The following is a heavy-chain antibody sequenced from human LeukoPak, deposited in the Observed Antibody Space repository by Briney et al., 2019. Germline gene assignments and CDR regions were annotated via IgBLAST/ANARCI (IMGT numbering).Heavy chain of an antibody. D-gene: IGHD6-13*01. J-gene: IGHJ4*02. Sequence: SETLSLTCTVSGGSISSYYWSWIRQPPGKGLEWIWYIYYSGSTNYNPSLKSRVTISVDTSKNQFSLKLSSVTAADTAVYYCARGGPIAPLDYWGQGTPVTVSS. CDR3: ARGGPIAPLDY. CDR1: GGSISSYY. V-gene: IGHV4-59*01. CDR2: IYYSGST.